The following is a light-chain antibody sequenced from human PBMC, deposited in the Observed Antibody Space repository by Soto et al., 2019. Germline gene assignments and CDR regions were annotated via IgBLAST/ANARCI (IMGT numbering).Light chain of an antibody. Sequence: VVLPPSPDTLALSPGERATLSCRASQSVSSSYLAWYQQKPGQAPRLLIYGASSRATGIPDRFSGSGSGTDFTLTISRLEPEDFAVYYCQQYGSSPTTFGQGTKVDI. J-gene: IGKJ1*01. V-gene: IGKV3-20*01. CDR2: GAS. CDR3: QQYGSSPTT. CDR1: QSVSSSY.